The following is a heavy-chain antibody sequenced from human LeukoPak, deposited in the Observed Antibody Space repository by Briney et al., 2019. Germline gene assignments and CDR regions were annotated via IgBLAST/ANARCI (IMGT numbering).Heavy chain of an antibody. CDR1: GFIFSNYG. V-gene: IGHV3-30*18. J-gene: IGHJ4*02. D-gene: IGHD1-26*01. CDR3: AKDLAVGALDLDY. Sequence: GGSLRLSCAASGFIFSNYGFHWVRQAPGKGLEWVAAISYDGSNKYYADSVKGRFTISRDNSKNTLYLQMNSLRVEDTAVYYCAKDLAVGALDLDYWGQGTLVTVSS. CDR2: ISYDGSNK.